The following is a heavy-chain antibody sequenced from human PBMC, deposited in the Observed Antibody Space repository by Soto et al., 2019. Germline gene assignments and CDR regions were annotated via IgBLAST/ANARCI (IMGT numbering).Heavy chain of an antibody. D-gene: IGHD3-3*01. CDR2: ISGSGGST. Sequence: GGSLRLSCAASGFTFSSYAMSWVRQAPGKGLEWVSAISGSGGSTYYADSVKGRFTISRDNSKNTLYLQMNSLRAEDTAVYYCAKENYDFWSGQAPTFDYWGQGTLVTVSS. V-gene: IGHV3-23*01. CDR1: GFTFSSYA. CDR3: AKENYDFWSGQAPTFDY. J-gene: IGHJ4*02.